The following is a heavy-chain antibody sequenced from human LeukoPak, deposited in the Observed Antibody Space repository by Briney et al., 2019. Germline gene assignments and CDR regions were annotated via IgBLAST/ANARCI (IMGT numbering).Heavy chain of an antibody. CDR1: GGSISSYY. J-gene: IGHJ2*01. Sequence: PSETLSLTCTVSGGSISSYYWSWIRQPPGKGLEWIGYIYYSGSTYYNPSLKSRVTISVDTSKNQFSLKLSSVTAADTAVYYCARDLRKPGISRWWYFDLWGRGTLVTVSS. CDR3: ARDLRKPGISRWWYFDL. CDR2: IYYSGST. D-gene: IGHD3-16*01. V-gene: IGHV4-59*06.